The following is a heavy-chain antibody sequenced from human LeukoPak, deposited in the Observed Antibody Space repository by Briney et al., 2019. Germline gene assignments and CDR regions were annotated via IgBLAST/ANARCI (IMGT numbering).Heavy chain of an antibody. J-gene: IGHJ4*02. Sequence: GGSLRLSCAASGFTFDDYGMSWVRQAPGKGLEWVSVIYSGGSTYYADSVKGRFTISRDNSKNTLYLRMNSLRAEDTAVYYCARDGGIAAAGTIDYWGQGTLVTVSS. D-gene: IGHD6-13*01. V-gene: IGHV3-66*01. CDR2: IYSGGST. CDR3: ARDGGIAAAGTIDY. CDR1: GFTFDDYG.